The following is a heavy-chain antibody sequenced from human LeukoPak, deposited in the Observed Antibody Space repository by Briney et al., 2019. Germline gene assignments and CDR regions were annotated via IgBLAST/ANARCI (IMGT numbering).Heavy chain of an antibody. D-gene: IGHD6-19*01. CDR1: GFTFSSYT. J-gene: IGHJ4*02. CDR2: ISGSDSSP. Sequence: PGRSLRLSCAASGFTFSSYTMSWVRQAPGKGLEWVSGISGSDSSPHSADSVKGRFTFSRASPKNTLYLQMNSLRAEDTALYYWAKQRRQWRVQSFDYWGQGTLVTVSS. CDR3: AKQRRQWRVQSFDY. V-gene: IGHV3-23*01.